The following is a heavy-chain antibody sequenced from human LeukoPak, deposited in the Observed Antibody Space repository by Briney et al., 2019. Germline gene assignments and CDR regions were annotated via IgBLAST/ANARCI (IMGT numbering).Heavy chain of an antibody. V-gene: IGHV3-23*01. J-gene: IGHJ5*02. CDR2: ISAIGGST. D-gene: IGHD1-26*01. CDR3: AKEGSA. CDR1: GFTFSSYA. Sequence: GGSLRLSCAAAGFTFSSYAMSWVRQAPGKGLEWVSGISAIGGSTSYADSVKGRFTISRDNSKKTLYLQMNNLRARDTAEYYVAKEGSAWDRGTLVTVSS.